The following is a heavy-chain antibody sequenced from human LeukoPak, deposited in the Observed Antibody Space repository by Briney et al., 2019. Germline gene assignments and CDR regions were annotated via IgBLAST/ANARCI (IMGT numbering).Heavy chain of an antibody. V-gene: IGHV1-18*01. CDR1: GYTFSSYG. CDR2: IRGDNGDT. J-gene: IGHJ3*02. D-gene: IGHD3-3*02. CDR3: ARAFFGDRQAFDI. Sequence: ASVKVSCKTSGYTFSSYGITWVRQAPGQGLEWVGWIRGDNGDTNYARNLQGRVTMTADTSTTTAYMELRSLRSDDTAVYYCARAFFGDRQAFDIWGQGTMVTVSS.